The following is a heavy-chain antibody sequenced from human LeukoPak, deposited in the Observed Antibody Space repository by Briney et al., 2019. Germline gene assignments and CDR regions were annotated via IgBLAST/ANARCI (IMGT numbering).Heavy chain of an antibody. CDR2: VYHSGST. CDR3: ARTTMGPSNWFDP. CDR1: GYSISSGYY. D-gene: IGHD3-10*01. Sequence: PSETLSLTCTVSGYSISSGYYWGWVRQPPGQGLEWIGTVYHSGSTYYNPSLRSRVTISVDTSKNQFSLKLSSVTAADTAVYYCARTTMGPSNWFDPWGQGTLVTVSS. V-gene: IGHV4-38-2*02. J-gene: IGHJ5*02.